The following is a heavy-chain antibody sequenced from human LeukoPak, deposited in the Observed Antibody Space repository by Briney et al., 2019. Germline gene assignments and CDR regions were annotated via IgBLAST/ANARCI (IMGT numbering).Heavy chain of an antibody. D-gene: IGHD3-3*01. V-gene: IGHV6-1*01. CDR1: GDSVSSNSAA. Sequence: SQTLSLTCAISGDSVSSNSAAWNWIRQSPSRGLEWLGMTYYRSKWYNDYAVSVKSRITINPDTSKNQFSLQLNSVTPEDTAVYYCAAEEGSDYDPRFDPWGQGTLVTVSS. J-gene: IGHJ5*02. CDR3: AAEEGSDYDPRFDP. CDR2: TYYRSKWYN.